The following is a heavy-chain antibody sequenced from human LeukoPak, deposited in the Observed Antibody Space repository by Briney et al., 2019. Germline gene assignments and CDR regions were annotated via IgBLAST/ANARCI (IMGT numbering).Heavy chain of an antibody. J-gene: IGHJ4*02. V-gene: IGHV3-23*01. D-gene: IGHD1-7*01. CDR2: ISGSGVST. CDR3: AKDERNWNYNLASQTYD. Sequence: GGSLRLSCAASGFTFSSYAMSWVRQAPGKGLEWVSAISGSGVSTYYADSVRGRFTVSRDNSKNTLYLQMSSLRAEDTAVYYCAKDERNWNYNLASQTYDWGQGTLVTVSS. CDR1: GFTFSSYA.